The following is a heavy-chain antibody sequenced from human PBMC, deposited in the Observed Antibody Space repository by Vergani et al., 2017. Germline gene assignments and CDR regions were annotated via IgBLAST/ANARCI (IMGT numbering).Heavy chain of an antibody. CDR2: IYYSGST. CDR1: GGSISSSSDY. J-gene: IGHJ4*02. D-gene: IGHD3-9*01. CDR3: ASSAYYDILTGYYPV. V-gene: IGHV4-39*07. Sequence: QVQLQESGPGLVKPSETLSLTCTVSGGSISSSSDYWGWIRQPPGKGLEWIGSIYYSGSTYYNPSLKSRVTISVDKSKNQFSLKLSSVNAADTAGYYCASSAYYDILTGYYPVWGQGTLVTVSS.